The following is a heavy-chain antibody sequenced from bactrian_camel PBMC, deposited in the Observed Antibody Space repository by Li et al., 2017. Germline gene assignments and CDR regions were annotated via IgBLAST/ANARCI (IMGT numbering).Heavy chain of an antibody. J-gene: IGHJ4*01. CDR2: IDSGGGST. CDR3: AADFAPIACRVGRTPELNDYNI. V-gene: IGHV3S40*01. Sequence: QLVESGGGLVQPGGSLRLSCDASGFTFSSYGMNWVRQAPGKGLEWVSLIDSGGGSTYYADSVKGRFTISQDNRKNTVFLQMNTLEPEDTAMYYCAADFAPIACRVGRTPELNDYNIWGQGTQVTVS. CDR1: GFTFSSYG. D-gene: IGHD4*01.